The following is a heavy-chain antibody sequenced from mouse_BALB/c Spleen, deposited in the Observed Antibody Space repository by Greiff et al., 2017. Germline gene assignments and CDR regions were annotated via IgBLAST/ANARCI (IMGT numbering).Heavy chain of an antibody. CDR2: ILPGSGST. J-gene: IGHJ2*01. Sequence: QVQLKESGAELMKPGASVKISCKATGYTFSSYWIEWVKQRPGHGLEWIGEILPGSGSTNYNEKFKGKATFTADTSSNTAYMQLSSLTSEDSAVYYCARSATTVVATPFDYWGQGTTLTVSS. V-gene: IGHV1-9*01. D-gene: IGHD1-1*01. CDR1: GYTFSSYW. CDR3: ARSATTVVATPFDY.